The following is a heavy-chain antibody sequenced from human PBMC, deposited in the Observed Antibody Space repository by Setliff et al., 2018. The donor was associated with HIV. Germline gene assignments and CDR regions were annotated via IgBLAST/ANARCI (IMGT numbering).Heavy chain of an antibody. CDR3: ARHWPVDTAIPYYMDV. D-gene: IGHD5-18*01. CDR2: IYPGDSGV. Sequence: GESLKISCKGFGYSFTNYWIGWVRQMPGKGLEWMGIIYPGDSGVRYSPSFQGQVTISADKSINTAYLQWSSLKASDTAMYYCARHWPVDTAIPYYMDVWGKGTTVTVSS. V-gene: IGHV5-51*01. CDR1: GYSFTNYW. J-gene: IGHJ6*03.